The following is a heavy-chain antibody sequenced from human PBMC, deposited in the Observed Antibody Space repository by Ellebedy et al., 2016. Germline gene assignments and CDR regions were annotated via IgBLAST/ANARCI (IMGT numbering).Heavy chain of an antibody. CDR3: ARDRDLDS. CDR1: GGSISSYY. CDR2: IYSTGST. D-gene: IGHD5-24*01. V-gene: IGHV4-59*01. Sequence: SETLSLTCIVSGGSISSYYWSWIRQPPGKGLEWIGYIYSTGSTNYNPALESRVSISVDTSRNQFSLKLNSVTAADTAVYYCARDRDLDSWGQGTLVTVS. J-gene: IGHJ4*02.